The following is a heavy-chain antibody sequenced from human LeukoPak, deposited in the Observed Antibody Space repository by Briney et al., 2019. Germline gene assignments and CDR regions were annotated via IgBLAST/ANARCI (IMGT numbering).Heavy chain of an antibody. CDR1: GGSFSGYY. D-gene: IGHD5-24*01. J-gene: IGHJ4*02. CDR2: INHSGST. V-gene: IGHV4-34*01. Sequence: PSETLSLTCAVYGGSFSGYYWSWIRQPPGKGLEWIGEINHSGSTNYNPSLKSRVTISVDTSKNQFSLKLSSVTAADTAVYYCARGRDGYNDFDYWGQGTLVTVSS. CDR3: ARGRDGYNDFDY.